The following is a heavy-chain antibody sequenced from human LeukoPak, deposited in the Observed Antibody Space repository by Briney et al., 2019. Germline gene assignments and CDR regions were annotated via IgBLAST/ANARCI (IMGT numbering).Heavy chain of an antibody. CDR2: IYYSGST. J-gene: IGHJ3*02. CDR3: ARGGGYYTGATFDI. V-gene: IGHV4-59*01. Sequence: SETLSLTFTVSGGSISSYYWSWIRQPPRKGLEWIGYIYYSGSTNYNPSLKSRVTISVDTSKNQFSLKLSSVTAADTAMYYCARGGGYYTGATFDIWGQGTMVTVSS. CDR1: GGSISSYY. D-gene: IGHD3-3*01.